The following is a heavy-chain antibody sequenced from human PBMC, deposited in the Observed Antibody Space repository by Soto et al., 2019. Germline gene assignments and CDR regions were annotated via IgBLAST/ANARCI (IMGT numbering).Heavy chain of an antibody. J-gene: IGHJ4*02. CDR1: GFTFTNYA. Sequence: EVQLLESGGGLVQPGGSLRLSCAASGFTFTNYALHWVRQAPGKGLEWVSSISVDSIYIYYRDSVQGRFTISRDNSKNMRYRDMTSLGAGDAAVYYWANRGGHTLARYFERWGQGPLVTVSS. CDR2: ISVDSIYI. CDR3: ANRGGHTLARYFER. D-gene: IGHD3-9*01. V-gene: IGHV3-23*01.